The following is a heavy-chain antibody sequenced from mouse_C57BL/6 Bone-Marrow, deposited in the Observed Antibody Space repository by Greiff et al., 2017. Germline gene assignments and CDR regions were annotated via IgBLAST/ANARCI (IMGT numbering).Heavy chain of an antibody. CDR2: ISYDGSN. J-gene: IGHJ3*01. Sequence: EVKLQESGPGLVKPSQSLSLTCSVTGYSITSGYYWNWIRQFPGNKLEWMGYISYDGSNNYNPSLKNRISITRDTSTNQFFLKLNSVTTEDTSTYSCASYYDYDGFAYWGQGTLVTVSA. CDR1: GYSITSGYY. D-gene: IGHD2-4*01. V-gene: IGHV3-6*01. CDR3: ASYYDYDGFAY.